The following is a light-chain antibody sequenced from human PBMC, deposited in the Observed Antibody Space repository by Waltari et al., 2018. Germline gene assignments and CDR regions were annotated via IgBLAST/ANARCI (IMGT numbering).Light chain of an antibody. V-gene: IGLV1-36*01. CDR3: AVWDDSLNGVV. CDR2: YDD. J-gene: IGLJ2*01. CDR1: SSNIGQHA. Sequence: QSVLTQPPSVSQAPRQRVTISCPGSSSNIGQHAVNWYQQPPGKAPKLLIYYDDLLPSGVSDRFSGSKSGTSASLAISGLQSEDEAYYYCAVWDDSLNGVVFGGGTKLTVL.